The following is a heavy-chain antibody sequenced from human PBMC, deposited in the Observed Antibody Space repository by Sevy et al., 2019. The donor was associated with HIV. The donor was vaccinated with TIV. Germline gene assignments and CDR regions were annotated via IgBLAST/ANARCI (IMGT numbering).Heavy chain of an antibody. V-gene: IGHV4-30-4*01. Sequence: SETLSLTCTVSGDSIGSGDYYWSWIRQPPGKGLEWIGYIYYSGSTYYNPSLKSRISISVETSENQFSLKLKSVTAADTAVYYCARGPYDSGSSSYWFDPWGQGTLVTVSS. J-gene: IGHJ5*02. CDR1: GDSIGSGDYY. CDR2: IYYSGST. D-gene: IGHD6-6*01. CDR3: ARGPYDSGSSSYWFDP.